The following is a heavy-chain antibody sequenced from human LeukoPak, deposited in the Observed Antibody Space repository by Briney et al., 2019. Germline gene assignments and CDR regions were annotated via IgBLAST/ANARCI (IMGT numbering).Heavy chain of an antibody. Sequence: ASVKVSCRTSGYTFTTYDINWVRQATGQGLEWMGWMNPNSGYTGYAQKFQGRVTITRDTSISTAYMELSSLRSEDTAVYYCARVAGSIDYWGQGTLVTVSS. CDR3: ARVAGSIDY. V-gene: IGHV1-8*03. CDR2: MNPNSGYT. D-gene: IGHD6-19*01. J-gene: IGHJ4*02. CDR1: GYTFTTYD.